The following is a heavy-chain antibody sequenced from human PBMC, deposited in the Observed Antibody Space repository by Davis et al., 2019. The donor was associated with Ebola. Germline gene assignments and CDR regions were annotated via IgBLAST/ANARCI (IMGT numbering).Heavy chain of an antibody. V-gene: IGHV1-18*01. CDR2: ISAYNGNT. CDR1: GYTFTSYG. D-gene: IGHD2-15*01. J-gene: IGHJ5*02. Sequence: ASVKVSCKASGYTFTSYGISWVRQAPGQGLEWMGWISAYNGNTNYAQKLQGRVTMTTDTSTSTAYMELRSLRSDDTAVYYCARDNGYCSGGSCYSAGWFDPWGQGTLVTVSS. CDR3: ARDNGYCSGGSCYSAGWFDP.